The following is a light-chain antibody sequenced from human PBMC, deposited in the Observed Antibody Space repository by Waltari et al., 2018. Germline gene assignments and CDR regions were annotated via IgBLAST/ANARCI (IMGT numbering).Light chain of an antibody. CDR2: GNS. V-gene: IGLV1-40*01. J-gene: IGLJ3*02. Sequence: QSVLTQPPSVSGAPGQRVTISRTRSSSNIRAGYDVHWYQHLPGTAPKLLIYGNSNRPSGVPDRFSGSKSGTSASLAITGLQAEDEADYYCQSYDSSRGVFGGGTKLTVL. CDR3: QSYDSSRGV. CDR1: SSNIRAGYD.